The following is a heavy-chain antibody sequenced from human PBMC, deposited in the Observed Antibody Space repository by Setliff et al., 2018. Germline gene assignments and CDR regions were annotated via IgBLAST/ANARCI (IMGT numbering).Heavy chain of an antibody. V-gene: IGHV1-69*06. CDR3: AFNSGWYGYYFDY. J-gene: IGHJ4*02. CDR1: GYTFTSYG. D-gene: IGHD6-19*01. Sequence: SVKVSCKASGYTFTSYGISWVRQAPGQGLEWMGGIIPIFGTANYAQKFQGRVTMTEDTSTDTAYMELSSLRSEDTAVYYCAFNSGWYGYYFDYWGQGTLVTVSS. CDR2: IIPIFGTA.